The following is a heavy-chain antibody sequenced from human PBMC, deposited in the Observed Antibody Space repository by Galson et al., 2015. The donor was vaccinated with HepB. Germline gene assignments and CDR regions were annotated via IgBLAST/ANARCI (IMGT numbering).Heavy chain of an antibody. CDR2: LSGSGAIT. Sequence: SLRLSCAASGFNFRSHVMTWVRQAPGKGLEWVSSLSGSGAITYYADSVKGRFTISRDNSQNRIFLHMNRLRAEDTALYYCAEDSVSGTYVPTYSDSWGQGTLVTVSS. CDR1: GFNFRSHV. V-gene: IGHV3-23*01. CDR3: AEDSVSGTYVPTYSDS. J-gene: IGHJ4*02. D-gene: IGHD1-26*01.